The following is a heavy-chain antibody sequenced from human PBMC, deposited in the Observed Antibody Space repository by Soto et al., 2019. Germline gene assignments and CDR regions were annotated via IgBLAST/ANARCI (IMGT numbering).Heavy chain of an antibody. CDR1: GYIFTDYY. Sequence: QVQLVQSGAEVKRPGASVKVSCKASGYIFTDYYMHWVRQAPGQGLEWMGWINPNSGGTNYAQKFQDRVTMTRDTSISTTYREVSRLTSDDTAMYYCAREGVQGYSGNSVDYWGQGTLVTVSS. V-gene: IGHV1-2*02. CDR3: AREGVQGYSGNSVDY. D-gene: IGHD4-4*01. J-gene: IGHJ4*02. CDR2: INPNSGGT.